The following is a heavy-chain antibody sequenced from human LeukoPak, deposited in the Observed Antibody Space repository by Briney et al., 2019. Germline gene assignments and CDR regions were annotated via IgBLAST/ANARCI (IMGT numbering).Heavy chain of an antibody. V-gene: IGHV3-23*01. CDR3: ARVIRAAPGKGYFDY. Sequence: GGSLRLSCATSGFIFSTYALSWVRQAPGKGLEWAASISGSGGSTYHADSVKGRFTISRDSSKNTLYLQMNSLRAEDTAIYYCARVIRAAPGKGYFDYWGQGTLVTVSS. CDR1: GFIFSTYA. CDR2: ISGSGGST. D-gene: IGHD6-13*01. J-gene: IGHJ4*02.